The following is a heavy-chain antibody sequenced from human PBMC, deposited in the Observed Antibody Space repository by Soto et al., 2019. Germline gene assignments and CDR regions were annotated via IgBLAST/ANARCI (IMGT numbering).Heavy chain of an antibody. J-gene: IGHJ4*02. Sequence: QVQLVESGGGVVQPGRSLRLSCAASGFTFSSYAMHWVRQAPGKGLEWVAVISYDGSNKYYADSVKGRFTISRDNSKNALYLQMNSLRVEDTAVYYCAREHSNYEVELDYWGQGTLVTVSS. CDR1: GFTFSSYA. D-gene: IGHD4-4*01. CDR2: ISYDGSNK. CDR3: AREHSNYEVELDY. V-gene: IGHV3-30-3*01.